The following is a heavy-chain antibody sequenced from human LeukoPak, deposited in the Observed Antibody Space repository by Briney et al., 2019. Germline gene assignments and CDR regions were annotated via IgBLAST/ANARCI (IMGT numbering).Heavy chain of an antibody. CDR3: TKPARINAFDI. CDR1: GFTFSSYW. V-gene: IGHV3-23*01. J-gene: IGHJ3*02. CDR2: ISSSGSTI. D-gene: IGHD1-14*01. Sequence: PGGSLRLSCAASGFTFSSYWMSWVRQAPGKGLEWVSYISSSGSTIYYADSVKGRFTISRDNSKNTLYLQMNSLRAEDTAIYYCTKPARINAFDIWGQGTMVTVSS.